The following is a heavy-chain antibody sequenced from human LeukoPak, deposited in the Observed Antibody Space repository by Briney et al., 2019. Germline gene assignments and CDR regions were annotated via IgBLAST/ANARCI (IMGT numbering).Heavy chain of an antibody. D-gene: IGHD1-7*01. CDR2: ISHSGST. J-gene: IGHJ4*02. Sequence: PSETLSLTCAVSGGSIRSDTSYWVWIRQSPGKGLEWIGTISHSGSTFYNPSLRSRVTISVDTSKNQLSLNLNSVTATDTAVYYCARRTPGTMYSYWGQGSLVTVSS. CDR1: GGSIRSDTSY. V-gene: IGHV4-39*01. CDR3: ARRTPGTMYSY.